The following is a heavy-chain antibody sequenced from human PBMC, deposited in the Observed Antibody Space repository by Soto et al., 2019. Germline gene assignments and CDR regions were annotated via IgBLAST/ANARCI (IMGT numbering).Heavy chain of an antibody. D-gene: IGHD3-10*01. V-gene: IGHV1-69*01. Sequence: QVQLVQSGAEVKKPGSSVKVSCKASGGTFSSYAISWVRQAPGQGLEWMGGIIPIFGTANYAQKFQGGVTITADESTSTAYMELSSLRSEDTAVYYCATVIFYYGSGSYAFDIWGQGTMVTVSS. CDR2: IIPIFGTA. CDR3: ATVIFYYGSGSYAFDI. CDR1: GGTFSSYA. J-gene: IGHJ3*02.